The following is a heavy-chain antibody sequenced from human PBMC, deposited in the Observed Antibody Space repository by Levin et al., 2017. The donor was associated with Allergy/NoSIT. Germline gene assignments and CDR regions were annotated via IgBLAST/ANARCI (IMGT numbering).Heavy chain of an antibody. CDR3: AKDQALRGYFDY. Sequence: PGESLKISCAASGFNFGGYGMNWVRQAPGKGLEWVAVISYDSIDKYYADSVKGRFTVSRDNSKSTLYLQMNSLRPEDTAVYYCAKDQALRGYFDYLGQGILVTVSS. J-gene: IGHJ4*02. V-gene: IGHV3-30*18. CDR2: ISYDSIDK. CDR1: GFNFGGYG. D-gene: IGHD3-10*01.